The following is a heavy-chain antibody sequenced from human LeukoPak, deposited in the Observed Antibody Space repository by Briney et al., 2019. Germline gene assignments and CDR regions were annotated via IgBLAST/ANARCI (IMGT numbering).Heavy chain of an antibody. D-gene: IGHD3-3*01. CDR2: IKQDGSEK. CDR3: ARAQYYDFWSGYYYYYYGMDV. V-gene: IGHV3-7*03. J-gene: IGHJ6*02. CDR1: GFTVSSNY. Sequence: GGSLRLSCAASGFTVSSNYMSWVRQAPGKGLEWVANIKQDGSEKYYVDSVKGRFTISRDNAKNSPYLQMNSLRAEDTAVYYCARAQYYDFWSGYYYYYYGMDVWGQGTTVTVSS.